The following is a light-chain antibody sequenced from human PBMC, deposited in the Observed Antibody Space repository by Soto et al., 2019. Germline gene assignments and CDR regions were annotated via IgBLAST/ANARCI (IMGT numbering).Light chain of an antibody. J-gene: IGLJ3*02. CDR1: SSDVGGYDH. V-gene: IGLV2-14*03. CDR3: SSYTNKDTLL. CDR2: DVT. Sequence: QSALTQPASVSGSPRQSITISCSGTSSDVGGYDHGSWYQQHPGKAPKLIIYDVTVRPSGISRRFSGSKSDNTASLAVSGLQPEDEADYYCSSYTNKDTLLFGGGTKLTVL.